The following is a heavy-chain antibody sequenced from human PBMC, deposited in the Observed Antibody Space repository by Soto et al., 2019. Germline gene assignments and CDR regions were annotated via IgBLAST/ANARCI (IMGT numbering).Heavy chain of an antibody. CDR3: ARDNNGWSLDY. Sequence: QVQLVESGGGVVQPGRSLRLSCAASGFTFSNYAMHWVRQAPGKGREWVALISFDGSITYYADSVKGRFTISRDNSKNTLYLQMNSLRPDDTAMYYCARDNNGWSLDYWGQGSMVTVSS. CDR1: GFTFSNYA. V-gene: IGHV3-30-3*01. D-gene: IGHD6-19*01. J-gene: IGHJ4*02. CDR2: ISFDGSIT.